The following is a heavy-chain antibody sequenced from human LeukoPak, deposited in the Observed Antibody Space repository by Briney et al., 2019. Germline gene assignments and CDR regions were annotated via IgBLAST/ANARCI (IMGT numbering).Heavy chain of an antibody. V-gene: IGHV4-4*09. D-gene: IGHD1-26*01. CDR3: AAGPWELDF. CDR2: IYNGGNT. CDR1: GVSINTYY. Sequence: SGTLSLTCTVSGVSINTYYASWIRQAPGKGLEFIGFIYNGGNTNYNPSLKSRATISVDTSNNQFSLRLTSVTAADTAMYYCAAGPWELDFWGQGTLVTVSS. J-gene: IGHJ4*02.